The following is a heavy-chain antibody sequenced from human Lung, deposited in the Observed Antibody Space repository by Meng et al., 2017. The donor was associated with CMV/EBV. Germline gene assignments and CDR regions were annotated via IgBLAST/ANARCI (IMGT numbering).Heavy chain of an antibody. D-gene: IGHD1-26*01. Sequence: GGSLRLSCAASGFSSSGYALNWVRQAPGKGLEWVSSIGSSSSYIYYADSVKGRFTISRDNAKNSLFLQMNSLRADDTAVYFCARSWDGLGYWGQGTLVTVSS. V-gene: IGHV3-21*01. J-gene: IGHJ4*02. CDR2: IGSSSSYI. CDR3: ARSWDGLGY. CDR1: GFSSSGYA.